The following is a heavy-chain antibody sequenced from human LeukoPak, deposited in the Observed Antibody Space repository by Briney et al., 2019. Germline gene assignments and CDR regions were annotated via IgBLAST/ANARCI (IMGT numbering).Heavy chain of an antibody. J-gene: IGHJ4*02. CDR2: ISSSSSYI. CDR3: AGGGQWLASYYFDY. D-gene: IGHD6-19*01. V-gene: IGHV3-21*01. CDR1: GFTFSSYS. Sequence: PGGSLRLSCAASGFTFSSYSMNWVRQAPGKGLEWVSSISSSSSYIYYADSVKGRFTISRDNAKNSLYLQMNSLRAEDTAVYYCAGGGQWLASYYFDYWGQGTLVTVSS.